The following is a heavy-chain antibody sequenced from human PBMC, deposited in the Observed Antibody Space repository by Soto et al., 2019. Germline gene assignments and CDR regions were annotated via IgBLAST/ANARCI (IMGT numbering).Heavy chain of an antibody. CDR1: GFTVSSNY. CDR3: ARVAPPNYSNYHRGNMDV. J-gene: IGHJ6*03. V-gene: IGHV3-66*01. D-gene: IGHD4-4*01. CDR2: IYSGGST. Sequence: GGSLRLSCAASGFTVSSNYMSWVRQAPGKGLEWVSVIYSGGSTYYADSVKGRFTISRDNSKNTLYLQMNSLRAEDTAVYYCARVAPPNYSNYHRGNMDVWGKGTTVTVSS.